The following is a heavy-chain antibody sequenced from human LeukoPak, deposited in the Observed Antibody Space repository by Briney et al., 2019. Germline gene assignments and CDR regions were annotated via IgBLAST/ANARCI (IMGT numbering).Heavy chain of an antibody. CDR2: ISGSGGST. CDR3: ASLSSGWYLFDY. V-gene: IGHV3-23*01. Sequence: PGGSLRLSCAASGFTFSSYAMSWVRQAPGKGLEWVPAISGSGGSTYYADSVKGRFTISRDNSKNTLYLQMNSLRAEDTAVYYCASLSSGWYLFDYWGQGTLVTVSS. CDR1: GFTFSSYA. D-gene: IGHD6-19*01. J-gene: IGHJ4*02.